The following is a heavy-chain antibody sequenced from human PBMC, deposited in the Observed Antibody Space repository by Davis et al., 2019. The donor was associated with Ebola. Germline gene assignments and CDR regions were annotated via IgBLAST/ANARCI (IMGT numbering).Heavy chain of an antibody. J-gene: IGHJ4*02. V-gene: IGHV3-23*01. CDR2: LSGSGDST. D-gene: IGHD1-26*01. CDR1: GFTFFSHT. Sequence: GESLKISCAASGFTFFSHTMTWVRQAPGKGLEWVSVLSGSGDSTYYADSVKRRFTISRDNSKNTLYLQMNSLRVEDTAVYYCAKQRGVGAIDYDYWGRGTVVTVSS. CDR3: AKQRGVGAIDYDY.